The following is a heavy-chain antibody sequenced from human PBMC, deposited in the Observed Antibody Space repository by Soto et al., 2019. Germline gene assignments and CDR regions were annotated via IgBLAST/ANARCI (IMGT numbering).Heavy chain of an antibody. V-gene: IGHV1-69*12. CDR1: GGTFSNYA. D-gene: IGHD6-19*01. J-gene: IGHJ6*02. CDR2: IVPIFGTT. Sequence: QVQLVQSGAEVKKPGSSVKVSCKVSGGTFSNYAIDWVRLAPGHGLEWMGGIVPIFGTTYYTQKFQGRATIIADDSTTQAYLEMSSLRSEDTAIYYCARVEAVAGLYNYHGLDVWGQGTAVTVSS. CDR3: ARVEAVAGLYNYHGLDV.